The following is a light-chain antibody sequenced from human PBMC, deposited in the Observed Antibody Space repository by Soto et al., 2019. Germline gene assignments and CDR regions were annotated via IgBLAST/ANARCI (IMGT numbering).Light chain of an antibody. J-gene: IGKJ2*01. CDR2: GAS. V-gene: IGKV3-20*01. CDR1: QSVSSSY. Sequence: EIVLTQSPGTLSLSPGERATLSCRVSQSVSSSYLAWYQQKPGQAPRLLIYGASSRATGIPDRFSGSGSGTDFTLTISRLEPEDFAVYYCQQYGSSPRTFGLGTKLEIK. CDR3: QQYGSSPRT.